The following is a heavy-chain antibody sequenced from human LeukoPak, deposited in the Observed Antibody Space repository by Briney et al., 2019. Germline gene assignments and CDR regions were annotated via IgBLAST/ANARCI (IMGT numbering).Heavy chain of an antibody. J-gene: IGHJ3*02. CDR1: GGTFSSYA. D-gene: IGHD4-17*01. V-gene: IGHV1-69*06. CDR3: ARPLYGDYGIDVFDI. CDR2: IIPIFGTA. Sequence: ASVKVSCKASGGTFSSYAISWVRQAPGQGLEWMGGIIPIFGTANYAQKFQGRVTITADKSTSTAYMELRSLRSDDTAVYYCARPLYGDYGIDVFDIWGQGTMVTVSS.